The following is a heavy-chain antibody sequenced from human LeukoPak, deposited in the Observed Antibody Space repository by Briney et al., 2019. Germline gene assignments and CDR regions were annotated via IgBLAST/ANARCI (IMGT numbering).Heavy chain of an antibody. CDR3: ARGRSTYYYGSGVDAFDI. Sequence: GGSLRLSCAASGFTFDDHGMSWVRQALGKGLEWVSGINWNGGSTGYADSVKGRFTISRDNAKKSLYLQMNSLSVEDTALYYCARGRSTYYYGSGVDAFDIWGQGTMVTVSS. CDR1: GFTFDDHG. J-gene: IGHJ3*02. V-gene: IGHV3-20*04. CDR2: INWNGGST. D-gene: IGHD3-10*01.